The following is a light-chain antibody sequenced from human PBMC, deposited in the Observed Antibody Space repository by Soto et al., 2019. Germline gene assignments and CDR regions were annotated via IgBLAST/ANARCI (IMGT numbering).Light chain of an antibody. Sequence: QSVLTQPASVSGAPGQSITISCTGTTNDIGGFNAVSWYRRHSGTAPRLLIYEVTHRPSGVADRFSGSKSGIAASLTISGLHADDEADYFCFSYTRSSTLIFGGGTKVTVL. V-gene: IGLV2-14*01. CDR3: FSYTRSSTLI. CDR2: EVT. J-gene: IGLJ2*01. CDR1: TNDIGGFNA.